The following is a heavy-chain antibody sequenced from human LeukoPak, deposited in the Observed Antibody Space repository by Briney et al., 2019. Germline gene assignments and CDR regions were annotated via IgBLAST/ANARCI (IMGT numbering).Heavy chain of an antibody. J-gene: IGHJ4*02. CDR3: ARDLGSRPYDSIGFPPDY. D-gene: IGHD3-22*01. CDR1: GFTLSSYS. V-gene: IGHV3-21*01. CDR2: ISSSTSYI. Sequence: GGSLRLSCAASGFTLSSYSMNWVRQAPGKGLEWVSSISSSTSYIYYADAVKGRFTISRDNAKNSLYLQMNSLRAEDTAVYYCARDLGSRPYDSIGFPPDYWGQGTLVTVSS.